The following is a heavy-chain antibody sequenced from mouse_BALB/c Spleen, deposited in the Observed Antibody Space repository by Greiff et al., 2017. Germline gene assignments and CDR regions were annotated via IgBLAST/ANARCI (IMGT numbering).Heavy chain of an antibody. D-gene: IGHD1-1*01. CDR2: IYPGSGST. V-gene: IGHV1S22*01. CDR1: GYTFTSYW. J-gene: IGHJ3*01. Sequence: LQQPGSELVRPGASVKLSCKASGYTFTSYWMHWVKQRPGQGLEWIGNIYPGSGSTNYDEKFKSKATLTVDTSSSTAYMQLSSLTSEDSAVYYCTRSYYGSSYGADWGQGTLVTVSA. CDR3: TRSYYGSSYGAD.